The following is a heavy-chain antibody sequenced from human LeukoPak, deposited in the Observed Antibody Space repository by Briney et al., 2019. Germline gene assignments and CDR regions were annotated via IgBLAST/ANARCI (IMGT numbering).Heavy chain of an antibody. J-gene: IGHJ4*02. CDR1: GGTFSSYA. Sequence: ASVKVSCKASGGTFSSYAISWVRQAPGQGLEWMGRVIPILGIANYAQKFQGRVTITADKSTSTAYMELSSLRSEDTAVYYCARDLRGTVDYWGQGTLVTVSS. CDR2: VIPILGIA. D-gene: IGHD1-1*01. V-gene: IGHV1-69*04. CDR3: ARDLRGTVDY.